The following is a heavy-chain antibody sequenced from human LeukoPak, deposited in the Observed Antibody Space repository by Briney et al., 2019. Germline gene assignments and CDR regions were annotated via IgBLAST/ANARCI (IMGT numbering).Heavy chain of an antibody. CDR2: IRYDGSNK. CDR1: GFTFSSYG. V-gene: IGHV3-30*02. J-gene: IGHJ4*02. Sequence: GSLRLSCAASGFTFSSYGMHWVRQAPGKGLEWVAFIRYDGSNKYYADSVKGRFTISRDNSKNTLYLQMNSLRAEDTAVYYCANLFGNDVDYWGQGTLVTVSS. CDR3: ANLFGNDVDY. D-gene: IGHD3-10*01.